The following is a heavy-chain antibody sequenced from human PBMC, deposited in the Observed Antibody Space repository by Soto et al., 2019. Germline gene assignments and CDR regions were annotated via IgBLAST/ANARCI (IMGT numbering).Heavy chain of an antibody. Sequence: PSETLSLTCGVSGDTISTGGYSWAWIRQPPGKALEWIGHTYHSGNPYYNPSLKSRVIISVDRSKNQFSLKLSSVTAGDTAVYYCARSTYIFRGVITHYYSYGDMYVWGQGTTVTVAS. J-gene: IGHJ6*02. V-gene: IGHV4-30-2*01. D-gene: IGHD3-10*01. CDR1: GDTISTGGYS. CDR3: ARSTYIFRGVITHYYSYGDMYV. CDR2: TYHSGNP.